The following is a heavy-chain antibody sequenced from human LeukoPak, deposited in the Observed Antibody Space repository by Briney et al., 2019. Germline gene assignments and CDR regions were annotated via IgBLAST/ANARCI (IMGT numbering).Heavy chain of an antibody. CDR1: GGSISVYY. V-gene: IGHV4-4*07. J-gene: IGHJ4*02. CDR2: IYASGST. CDR3: ARDVGYYDSSAFDS. Sequence: SETLSLTCTVSGGSISVYYWNWIRQPAGKGLEWIGRIYASGSTNYNPSLKSRVTMSVDTSKNQFSLKLNFVTAADTAVYYCARDVGYYDSSAFDSWGQGTLVTVSS. D-gene: IGHD3-22*01.